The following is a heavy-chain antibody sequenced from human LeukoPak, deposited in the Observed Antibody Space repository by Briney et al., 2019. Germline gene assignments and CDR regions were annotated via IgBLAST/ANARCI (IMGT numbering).Heavy chain of an antibody. CDR3: ARAGTPGEKNWFDP. Sequence: SETLSLTCTVSGGSISSSSYYWGWIRQPPGKGLEWIGSIYHSGSTYYNPSLKSRVTISVDTSKNQFSLKLSSVTAADTAVYYCARAGTPGEKNWFDPWGQGTLVTVSS. CDR1: GGSISSSSYY. J-gene: IGHJ5*02. V-gene: IGHV4-39*07. D-gene: IGHD3-16*01. CDR2: IYHSGST.